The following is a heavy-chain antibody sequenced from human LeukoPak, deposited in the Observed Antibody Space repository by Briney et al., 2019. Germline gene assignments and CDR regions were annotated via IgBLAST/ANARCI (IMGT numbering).Heavy chain of an antibody. CDR2: ISGYNGNT. CDR1: GYTFTNYG. V-gene: IGHV1-18*01. CDR3: ARDQGQRRDVYNFWWED. J-gene: IGHJ4*02. D-gene: IGHD5-24*01. Sequence: SVKVSCKASGYTFTNYGISWVRQAPGQGLEWMGWISGYNGNTNHAQKFQGRVTMTTDTSTSTAYIELRSLRSDDTAVYYCARDQGQRRDVYNFWWEDWGQGTLVTVSS.